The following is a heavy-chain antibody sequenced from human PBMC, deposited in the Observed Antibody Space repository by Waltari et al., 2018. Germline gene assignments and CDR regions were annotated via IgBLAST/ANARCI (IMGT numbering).Heavy chain of an antibody. CDR2: INTDGSST. CDR3: ARSEMVRGVATDY. J-gene: IGHJ4*02. CDR1: GFTFSSYW. Sequence: EVQLVESGGGLVQPGGSLRLSCAASGFTFSSYWMHWVRQAPGKGLVWVSRINTDGSSTSYADSVKGRFTISRDNAKNTLYLQMNSLRAEDTAVYYCARSEMVRGVATDYWGQGTLVTVSS. D-gene: IGHD3-10*01. V-gene: IGHV3-74*01.